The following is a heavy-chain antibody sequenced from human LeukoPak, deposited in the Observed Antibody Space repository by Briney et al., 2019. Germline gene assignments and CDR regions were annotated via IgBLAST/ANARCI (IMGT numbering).Heavy chain of an antibody. CDR3: AKDYGYSSSWYDY. CDR1: GFTFDDYG. J-gene: IGHJ4*02. V-gene: IGHV3-9*01. Sequence: GRSLRLSCEASGFTFDDYGMHWVRQAPGKGLEWVSSISWNSASVGYVDSVKGRFTISRDNAKKTLYLQMNSLRAEDTALYYCAKDYGYSSSWYDYWGQGTLVTVSS. CDR2: ISWNSASV. D-gene: IGHD6-13*01.